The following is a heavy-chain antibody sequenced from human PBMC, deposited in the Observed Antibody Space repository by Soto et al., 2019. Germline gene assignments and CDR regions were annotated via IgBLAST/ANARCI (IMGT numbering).Heavy chain of an antibody. CDR3: ARERVTGMDG. Sequence: QVQLVQSGAEVKKPGASVKVSCKASGYTFTSYDINWVRQATGQGLEWMGWMNPNSGNTGYAQKSQGGGTMTRNTARSTAYRERSSRRSEDTAVYYCARERVTGMDGWGQGTGVPAPS. D-gene: IGHD6-25*01. CDR1: GYTFTSYD. V-gene: IGHV1-8*01. CDR2: MNPNSGNT. J-gene: IGHJ6*02.